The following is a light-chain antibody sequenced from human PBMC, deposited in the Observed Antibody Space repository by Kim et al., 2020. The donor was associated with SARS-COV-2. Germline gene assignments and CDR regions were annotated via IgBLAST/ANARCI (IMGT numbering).Light chain of an antibody. CDR2: EDD. V-gene: IGLV6-57*04. Sequence: NFMLTQPHSVSESPGKTVTISCTRSSGSIADNYVQWYQQRPGSAPTTLIYEDDHRPSGVPDRFSGSIDRSFNSASLTISELKTEDEADYYCQSDDRNVCVFGGGTQLTVL. CDR1: SGSIADNY. J-gene: IGLJ3*02. CDR3: QSDDRNVCV.